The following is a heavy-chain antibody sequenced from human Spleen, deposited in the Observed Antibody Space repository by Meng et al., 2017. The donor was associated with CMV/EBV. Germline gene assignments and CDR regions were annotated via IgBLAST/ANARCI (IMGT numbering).Heavy chain of an antibody. CDR2: INSDGSST. CDR1: GFTFSSYW. J-gene: IGHJ4*02. CDR3: ARDLEYCSSTSCYSRTRGH. D-gene: IGHD2-2*01. Sequence: GGSLRLSCAASGFTFSSYWMRWVRQAPGKGLVWVSRINSDGSSTSYADSVKGRFTISRDNAKNTLYLQMNSLRAEDTAVYYCARDLEYCSSTSCYSRTRGHWGQGTLVTVS. V-gene: IGHV3-74*01.